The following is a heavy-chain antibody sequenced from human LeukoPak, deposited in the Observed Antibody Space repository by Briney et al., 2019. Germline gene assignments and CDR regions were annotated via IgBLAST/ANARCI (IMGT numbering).Heavy chain of an antibody. CDR1: GFTFSSYS. D-gene: IGHD6-13*01. Sequence: GGSLRLSCAASGFTFSSYSMNWVRQAPGKGLEWVSSISSSSSYIYYADSVKGRFTISRDNAKNSLYLQMNSLRAEDTAVYYCARDRSSSWYFDAFDIWGQGTMVAVSS. CDR3: ARDRSSSWYFDAFDI. V-gene: IGHV3-21*01. J-gene: IGHJ3*02. CDR2: ISSSSSYI.